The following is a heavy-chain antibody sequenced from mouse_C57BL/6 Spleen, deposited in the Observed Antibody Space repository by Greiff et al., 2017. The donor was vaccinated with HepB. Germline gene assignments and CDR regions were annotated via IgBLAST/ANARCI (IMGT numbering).Heavy chain of an antibody. CDR2: IWWDDDK. J-gene: IGHJ4*01. CDR3: ARSHYYGSSYPYAMDY. Sequence: QVTLKVSGPGILQPSQTLSLTCSFSGFSLSTFGMGVGWIRQPSGKGLEWLAHIWWDDDKYYNPALKSRLTISKDTSKNQVFLKIANVDTADTATYYCARSHYYGSSYPYAMDYWGQGTSVTVSS. CDR1: GFSLSTFGMG. D-gene: IGHD1-1*01. V-gene: IGHV8-8*01.